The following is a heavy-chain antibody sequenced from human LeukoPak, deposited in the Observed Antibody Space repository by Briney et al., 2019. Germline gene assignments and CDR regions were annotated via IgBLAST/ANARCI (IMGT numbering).Heavy chain of an antibody. V-gene: IGHV3-30-3*01. CDR1: GFTFSSYA. J-gene: IGHJ4*02. Sequence: PGGSLRLSCAASGFTFSSYAMHWVRQAPGKGLEWVAVLSYGGSNKYYADSVKGRFTISRDNSKNTLYLQMSSLRTEDTAVYYCAKDSTAVVTAIADYWGQGTLVTVSS. CDR3: AKDSTAVVTAIADY. D-gene: IGHD2-21*02. CDR2: LSYGGSNK.